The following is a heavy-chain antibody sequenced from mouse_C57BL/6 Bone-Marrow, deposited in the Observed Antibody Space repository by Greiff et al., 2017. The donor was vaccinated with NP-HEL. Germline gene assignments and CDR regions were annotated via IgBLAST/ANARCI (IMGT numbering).Heavy chain of an antibody. CDR2: IDPSDSYT. D-gene: IGHD2-1*01. CDR1: GYTFTSYW. V-gene: IGHV1-50*01. Sequence: QVQLQQPGAELVKPGASVKLSCKASGYTFTSYWMQLVKQRPGQGLEWIGEIDPSDSYTNYNQKFKGKATLTVDTSSSTAYMQLSSLTSEDSAVYYCARDGTLYYYAMDYWGQGTSVTVSS. CDR3: ARDGTLYYYAMDY. J-gene: IGHJ4*01.